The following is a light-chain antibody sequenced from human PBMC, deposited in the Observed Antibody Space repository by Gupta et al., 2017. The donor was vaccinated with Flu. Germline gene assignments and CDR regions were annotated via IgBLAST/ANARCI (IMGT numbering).Light chain of an antibody. CDR3: QQGDSTPWT. Sequence: DIQMTQSPSSLSASVGDRVTITCRASQRISSYLNWYQQKPGKAPKLLIYAASRVKSGVPSRFSGSGSGTDFTLTISRLQPEDFANYYCQQGDSTPWTFGQGTKVEIK. CDR2: AAS. J-gene: IGKJ1*01. V-gene: IGKV1-39*01. CDR1: QRISSY.